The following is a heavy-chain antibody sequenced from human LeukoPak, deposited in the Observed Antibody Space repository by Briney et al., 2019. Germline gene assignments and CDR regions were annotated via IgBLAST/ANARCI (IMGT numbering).Heavy chain of an antibody. D-gene: IGHD3-9*01. V-gene: IGHV3-23*01. Sequence: QTGGSLRLSCAASGFPFSNYAMNWVRQAPGKGLGWVSGIRGSGGSTYYADSVEGRFTISKDNPKNTLYLQMNSLRVEDTALYYCAKDRLRVLRYYDWSLSAFDQWGQGTLVTVSS. CDR2: IRGSGGST. CDR3: AKDRLRVLRYYDWSLSAFDQ. J-gene: IGHJ4*02. CDR1: GFPFSNYA.